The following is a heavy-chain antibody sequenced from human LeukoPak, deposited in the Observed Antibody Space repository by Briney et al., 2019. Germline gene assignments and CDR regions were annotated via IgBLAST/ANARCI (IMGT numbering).Heavy chain of an antibody. CDR2: MNPNSGNT. CDR3: ARANSGYDDFDY. Sequence: ASVKVSCKASGYTFTSYDINWARQATGQGLEWMGWMNPNSGNTGYAQKFQGRVTMTRNTSISTAYMELSSLRSEDTAVYYCARANSGYDDFDYWGQGTLVTVSS. J-gene: IGHJ4*02. CDR1: GYTFTSYD. D-gene: IGHD5-12*01. V-gene: IGHV1-8*01.